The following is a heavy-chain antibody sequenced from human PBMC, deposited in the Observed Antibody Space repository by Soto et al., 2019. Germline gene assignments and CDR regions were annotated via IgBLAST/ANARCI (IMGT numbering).Heavy chain of an antibody. CDR3: AAPAGYCSRVTCYSFDY. CDR1: GFTFSAHA. J-gene: IGHJ4*02. D-gene: IGHD2-2*01. V-gene: IGHV3-23*01. Sequence: EVQLLESGGGLVQPGGSLRLSCEASGFTFSAHAMSWVRQAPGKGPEWVSAISGGGDSTYYADFVKGRFTISRDNSKNTVYLNMDSLRAEDTAMYYCAAPAGYCSRVTCYSFDYWGLGALVTVSS. CDR2: ISGGGDST.